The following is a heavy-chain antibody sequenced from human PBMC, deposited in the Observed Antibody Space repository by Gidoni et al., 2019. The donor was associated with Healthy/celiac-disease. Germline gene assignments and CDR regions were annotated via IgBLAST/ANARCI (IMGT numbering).Heavy chain of an antibody. V-gene: IGHV3-23*01. Sequence: EVQLLESGGGLVQPGGSLRLSCAASGFTFSSYAMSWVRQAPGKGLEWVSAISGSGGSTYYADSVKGRFTISRDNSKNTLYLQMNSLRAEDTAVYYCAKTRIAAAKIPPRFDYWGQGTLVTVSS. CDR1: GFTFSSYA. J-gene: IGHJ4*02. CDR3: AKTRIAAAKIPPRFDY. CDR2: ISGSGGST. D-gene: IGHD6-13*01.